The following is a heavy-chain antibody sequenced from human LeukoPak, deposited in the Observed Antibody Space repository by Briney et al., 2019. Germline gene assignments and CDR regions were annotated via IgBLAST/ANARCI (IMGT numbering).Heavy chain of an antibody. J-gene: IGHJ4*02. CDR1: GGSISSYY. CDR3: ARHSAGTRFEFDY. Sequence: SETLSLTCTVSGGSISSYYWSWIRQPPGKGLEWIGYIYYSGCTNYNPSLKSRVTISVDTSKNQFSLKLSSVTAADTAVYYCARHSAGTRFEFDYWGQGTLVTVSS. D-gene: IGHD6-13*01. V-gene: IGHV4-59*08. CDR2: IYYSGCT.